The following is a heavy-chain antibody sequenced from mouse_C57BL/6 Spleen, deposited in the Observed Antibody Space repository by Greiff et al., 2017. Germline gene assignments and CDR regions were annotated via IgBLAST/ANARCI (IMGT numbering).Heavy chain of an antibody. CDR3: TSRNYYAMDY. V-gene: IGHV1-15*01. Sequence: LVESGAELVRPGASVTLSCKASGYTFTDYEMHWVKQTPVHGLEWIGAIDPETGGTAYNQKFKGKAILTADKSSSTAYMELRSLTSEDSAVYYCTSRNYYAMDYWGQGTSVTVSS. CDR2: IDPETGGT. J-gene: IGHJ4*01. CDR1: GYTFTDYE.